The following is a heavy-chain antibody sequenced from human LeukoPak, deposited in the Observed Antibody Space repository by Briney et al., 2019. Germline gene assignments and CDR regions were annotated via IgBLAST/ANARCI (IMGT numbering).Heavy chain of an antibody. CDR1: GFTFSSYA. CDR2: ISGSGGST. V-gene: IGHV3-23*01. Sequence: PGGSLRLSCAASGFTFSSYAMSWVRPAPGKGLEWVSAISGSGGSTYYADSVKGRFTISRDNSKNTLYLQMNSLRAEDTAVYYCAKWSYYDSSGYDYWGQGTLVTVSS. J-gene: IGHJ4*02. CDR3: AKWSYYDSSGYDY. D-gene: IGHD3-22*01.